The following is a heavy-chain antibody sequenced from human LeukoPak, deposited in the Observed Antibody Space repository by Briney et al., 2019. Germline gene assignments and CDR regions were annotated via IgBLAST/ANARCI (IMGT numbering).Heavy chain of an antibody. V-gene: IGHV1-69*13. CDR3: ARDDYGGNSGVWAFDI. J-gene: IGHJ3*02. CDR1: GDTFSSYA. CDR2: IIPIFGTA. Sequence: ASVKVSCKASGDTFSSYAISWVRQAPGQGLEWMGGIIPIFGTANYAQKFQGRVTITADESTSTAYMELSSLRSEDTAVYYCARDDYGGNSGVWAFDIWGQGTMVTVSS. D-gene: IGHD4-23*01.